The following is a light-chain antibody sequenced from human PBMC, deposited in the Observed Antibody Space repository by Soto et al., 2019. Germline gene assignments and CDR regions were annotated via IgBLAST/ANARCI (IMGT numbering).Light chain of an antibody. CDR3: HQYKDWEPE. CDR1: QSVSTN. V-gene: IGKV3-15*01. CDR2: GPS. J-gene: IGKJ1*01. Sequence: EIVVTQSPATLSVSPGERATLSCRASQSVSTNVAWYQQKPGQAPRLLIYGPSTRASGIPARFSGSGSGREFTLTISSVQTEDFEVYYCHQYKDWEPEFGKGTKVDIX.